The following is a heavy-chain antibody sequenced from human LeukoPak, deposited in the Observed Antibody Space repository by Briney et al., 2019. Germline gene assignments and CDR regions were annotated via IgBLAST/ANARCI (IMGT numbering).Heavy chain of an antibody. CDR3: AREKGVDTAMAD. Sequence: ASVKVSCKASGYTFTGYYMHWVRQAPGQGLEWMGWINPNSGGTNYAQKFQGRVTMTRDTSISTAYMELSRLRSDDKAVYYCAREKGVDTAMADWGQGTLVTVSS. CDR1: GYTFTGYY. D-gene: IGHD5-18*01. CDR2: INPNSGGT. V-gene: IGHV1-2*02. J-gene: IGHJ4*02.